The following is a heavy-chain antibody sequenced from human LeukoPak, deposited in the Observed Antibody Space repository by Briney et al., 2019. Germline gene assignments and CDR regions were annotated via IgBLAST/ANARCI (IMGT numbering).Heavy chain of an antibody. CDR1: GFTFSTYW. Sequence: GGSLRLSCAASGFTFSTYWVHWVRQVPGKGLVWVSHIKSDGSGTEYADAVKGRFTISRDNAKNTLYMQMNSLRAEDTAVYYCTSGAYYNDYWGQGTLVTVSS. V-gene: IGHV3-74*03. CDR3: TSGAYYNDY. CDR2: IKSDGSGT. J-gene: IGHJ4*02. D-gene: IGHD3-22*01.